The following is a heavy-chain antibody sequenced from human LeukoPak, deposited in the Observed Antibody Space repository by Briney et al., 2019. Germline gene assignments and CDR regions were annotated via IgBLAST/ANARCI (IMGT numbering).Heavy chain of an antibody. D-gene: IGHD3-10*01. Sequence: SEILSLIWSVSGGSVYRITYYWSWIRQPPGKGLEWIGFVYNSGSTNYNPSLKSRVTISVDTSKNKFSLKPTSVTAADTAIYFCASRAKLYSGSGSPGDAFEIWGQGTMVTVSS. CDR3: ASRAKLYSGSGSPGDAFEI. CDR1: GGSVYRITYY. J-gene: IGHJ3*02. V-gene: IGHV4-61*01. CDR2: VYNSGST.